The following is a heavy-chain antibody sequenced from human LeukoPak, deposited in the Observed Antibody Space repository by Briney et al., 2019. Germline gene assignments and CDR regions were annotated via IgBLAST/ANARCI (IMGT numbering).Heavy chain of an antibody. D-gene: IGHD2-15*01. CDR1: GSTFSSYA. J-gene: IGHJ4*02. V-gene: IGHV3-23*01. CDR3: AKVIGRRYCSGGSCLFFDY. Sequence: PGGSLRLSCAASGSTFSSYAMSWVRQAPGKGLEWVSAISGSGGSTYYADSVKGRFTISRDNSKNTLYLQMNSLRAEDTAVYYCAKVIGRRYCSGGSCLFFDYWGQGTLVTVSS. CDR2: ISGSGGST.